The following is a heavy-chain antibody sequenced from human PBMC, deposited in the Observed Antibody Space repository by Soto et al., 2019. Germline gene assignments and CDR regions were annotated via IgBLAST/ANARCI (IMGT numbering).Heavy chain of an antibody. D-gene: IGHD3-10*01. CDR2: IYYSGST. J-gene: IGHJ5*02. Sequence: QVQLQESGPGLVKPSQTLSLTCTVSGGSISSGDYYWSWIRQPPGKGLEWIGYIYYSGSTYYNPSLQSRVTISVDTSKNQFSLKLSSVTAADTAVYYCARVAGSGSYRGNWFDPWGQGTLVTVSS. V-gene: IGHV4-30-4*01. CDR1: GGSISSGDYY. CDR3: ARVAGSGSYRGNWFDP.